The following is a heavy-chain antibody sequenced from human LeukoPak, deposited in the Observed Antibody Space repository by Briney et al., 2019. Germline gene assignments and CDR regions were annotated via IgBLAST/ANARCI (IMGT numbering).Heavy chain of an antibody. CDR3: ASCWNDAYYGMDV. D-gene: IGHD1-1*01. J-gene: IGHJ6*02. Sequence: ASVKVSCKASGYTPTSYAISWVRQAPGQGLEWMGWISAYNGNTNYAQKLQGRVTMTTDTSTSTAYMELRSLRSDDTAVYYCASCWNDAYYGMDVWGQGTTVTVSS. V-gene: IGHV1-18*01. CDR2: ISAYNGNT. CDR1: GYTPTSYA.